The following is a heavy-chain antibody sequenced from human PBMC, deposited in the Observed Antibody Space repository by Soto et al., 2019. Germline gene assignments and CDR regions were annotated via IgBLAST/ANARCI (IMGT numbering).Heavy chain of an antibody. V-gene: IGHV1-8*01. CDR1: GYTFTSYD. J-gene: IGHJ4*02. D-gene: IGHD2-15*01. CDR2: MNPNSGNT. CDR3: ARVYCSGGGCYGIDY. Sequence: GASVKVSCKASGYTFTSYDINWVRQATGQGLEWMGWMNPNSGNTGYAQKFQGRVTMTRDTSTSTVYMELSSLRSEDTAVYYCARVYCSGGGCYGIDYWGQGTLVTVSS.